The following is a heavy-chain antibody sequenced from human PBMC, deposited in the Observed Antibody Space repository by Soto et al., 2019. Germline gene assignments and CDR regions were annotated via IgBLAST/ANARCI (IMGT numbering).Heavy chain of an antibody. CDR1: GGSISSRSYY. J-gene: IGHJ4*02. D-gene: IGHD2-2*01. CDR2: IYYSGNT. CDR3: ARHVRYCSSGSCYDSLDY. V-gene: IGHV4-39*01. Sequence: SETLSLTCIVSGGSISSRSYYWGWICQPPGKGLEWIGSIYYSGNTYYNPSLKSRVTISIDTSNNQFSLKLSSVTAADTAVYYCARHVRYCSSGSCYDSLDYWGQGTLVTVSS.